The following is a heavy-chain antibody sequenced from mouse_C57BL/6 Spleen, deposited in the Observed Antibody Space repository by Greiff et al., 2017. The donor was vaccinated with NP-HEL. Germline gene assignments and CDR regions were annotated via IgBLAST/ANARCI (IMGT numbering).Heavy chain of an antibody. J-gene: IGHJ3*01. D-gene: IGHD2-4*01. Sequence: QVQLKESGAELARPGASVKLSCKASGYTFTSYGISWVKQRTGQGLEWIGEIYPRSGNTYYNEKFKGKATLTADKSSSTAYMELRSLTSEDSAVYFCASHYDYDGFAYWGQGTLVTVSA. CDR3: ASHYDYDGFAY. CDR1: GYTFTSYG. V-gene: IGHV1-81*01. CDR2: IYPRSGNT.